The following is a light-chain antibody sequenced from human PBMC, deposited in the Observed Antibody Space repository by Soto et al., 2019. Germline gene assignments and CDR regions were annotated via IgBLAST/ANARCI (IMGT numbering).Light chain of an antibody. Sequence: EIVLTPSPATLSLSPGERATRSCEASQSVSTNYIAWYQQKPGLAPRLPIYDASTRATGISDRFSGSGSGTDFILTIRRLEPADFAVYYCQQYGSSPSFGGGTKVDIK. V-gene: IGKV3D-20*01. CDR1: QSVSTNY. J-gene: IGKJ4*01. CDR3: QQYGSSPS. CDR2: DAS.